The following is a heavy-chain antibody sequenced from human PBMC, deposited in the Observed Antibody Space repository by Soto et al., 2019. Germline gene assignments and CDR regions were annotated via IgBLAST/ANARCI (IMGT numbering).Heavy chain of an antibody. J-gene: IGHJ4*02. V-gene: IGHV4-39*01. CDR1: GGSISSSSYY. CDR2: IYYSGST. CDR3: ACWIAAAGGNYFHY. D-gene: IGHD6-13*01. Sequence: PSETLSLTCTVSGGSISSSSYYWGWIRQPPGKGLEWIGSIYYSGSTYYNPSLKSRVTISVDTSKNQFSLKLSSVTAADTAVYYCACWIAAAGGNYFHYWGQANLLTVSS.